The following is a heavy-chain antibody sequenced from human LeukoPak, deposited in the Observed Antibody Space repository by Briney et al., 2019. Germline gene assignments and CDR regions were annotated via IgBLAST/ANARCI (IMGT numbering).Heavy chain of an antibody. D-gene: IGHD3-10*01. CDR2: ISAYNGNT. V-gene: IGHV1-18*01. J-gene: IGHJ4*02. CDR3: ARGPRLLWFGEREKFFDY. CDR1: GYTFTSYG. Sequence: ASVKVSCKASGYTFTSYGISWVRQAPGQGLEWMGWISAYNGNTNYAQKLQGRVTMTTDTSTSTAYMELRSLRSGDTAVYYCARGPRLLWFGEREKFFDYWGQGTLVTVSS.